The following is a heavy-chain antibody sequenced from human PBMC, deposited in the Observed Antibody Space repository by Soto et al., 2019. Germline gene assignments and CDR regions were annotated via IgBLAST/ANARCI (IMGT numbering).Heavy chain of an antibody. CDR1: GYTFTAST. CDR2: IIPNSGAT. V-gene: IGHV1-2*02. J-gene: IGHJ4*02. CDR3: VRRSQITRTAANLSFDS. D-gene: IGHD3-16*01. Sequence: QVQLMQSGAEVKKPGASVRVSCTASGYTFTASTLHWVRQAPGHGLEWVGWIIPNSGATKYAQKFQGRVTLTRDTSISTAYMDVSSLQSDDTAVYYCVRRSQITRTAANLSFDSWGQGTLVTVSS.